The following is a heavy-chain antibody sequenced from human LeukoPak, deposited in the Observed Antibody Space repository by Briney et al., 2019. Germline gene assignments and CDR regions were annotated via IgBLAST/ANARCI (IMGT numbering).Heavy chain of an antibody. CDR1: GVFISSGYH. J-gene: IGHJ4*02. D-gene: IGHD5-24*01. CDR3: ARGGARSRGGYNSELDN. CDR2: VCHGVT. V-gene: IGHV4-38-2*01. Sequence: SETLSLTCAVEGVFISSGYHWGWIRQPPGKGLEWIGTVCHGVTYYDPSLKSRVSISADTSKNLFSLNLSSVTAADTAVYYCARGGARSRGGYNSELDNWGQGTLVTVSS.